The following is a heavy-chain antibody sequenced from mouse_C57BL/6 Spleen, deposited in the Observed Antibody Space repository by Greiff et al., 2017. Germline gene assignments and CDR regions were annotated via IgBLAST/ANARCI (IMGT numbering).Heavy chain of an antibody. CDR3: ARGTGTGAY. Sequence: QVQLKESGAELVKPGASVKLSCKASGYTFTSYWMHWVKQRPGQGLEWIGMIHPNSGSTNYNEKFKSKATLTVDKSSSTAYMQLSSLTSEDSAVYYCARGTGTGAYWGQGTLVTVSA. CDR1: GYTFTSYW. D-gene: IGHD4-1*01. V-gene: IGHV1-64*01. J-gene: IGHJ3*01. CDR2: IHPNSGST.